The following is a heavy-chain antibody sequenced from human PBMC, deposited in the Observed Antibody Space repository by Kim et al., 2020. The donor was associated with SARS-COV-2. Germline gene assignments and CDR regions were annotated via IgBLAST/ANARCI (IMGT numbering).Heavy chain of an antibody. CDR3: ARDRDILQSLMLEDWFDP. Sequence: ASVKVSCKASGYVFTNYGLSWVRQAPGQGLEWMGWISGHNGKTNYAQKFRDRVTMTIDTSTSTAYMDLRGLSSDDSAVYYCARDRDILQSLMLEDWFDPWGQGTLVTVAS. CDR2: ISGHNGKT. D-gene: IGHD3-3*02. V-gene: IGHV1-18*01. CDR1: GYVFTNYG. J-gene: IGHJ5*02.